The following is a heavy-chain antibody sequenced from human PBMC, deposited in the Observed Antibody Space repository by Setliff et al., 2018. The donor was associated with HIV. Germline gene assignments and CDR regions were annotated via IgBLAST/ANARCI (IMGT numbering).Heavy chain of an antibody. J-gene: IGHJ6*03. D-gene: IGHD3-22*01. CDR1: GFTFSRYW. CDR2: INSDGSST. V-gene: IGHV3-74*01. Sequence: PSETLSLSCAASGFTFSRYWMHWVRQAPGKGLVWVSRINSDGSSTSYADSVKGRFTISRDNAKNTLYLQMNSLRAEDTAVYYCAREADSTKYYYMDVWGKGTTVTVSS. CDR3: AREADSTKYYYMDV.